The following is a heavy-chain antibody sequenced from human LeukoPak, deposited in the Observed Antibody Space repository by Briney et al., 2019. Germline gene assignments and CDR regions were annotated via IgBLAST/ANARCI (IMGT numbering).Heavy chain of an antibody. CDR2: MYSGGTT. CDR1: GFTFNNYA. Sequence: GGSLRLSCAASGFTFNNYAMTWVRQAPGKGLEWVSLMYSGGTTYYADSVKGRFTISRDNSKNTLFLQMNSLRVEDTAIYYCARGITVAGTFDSWGQGTLVTVSS. D-gene: IGHD6-19*01. CDR3: ARGITVAGTFDS. V-gene: IGHV3-53*05. J-gene: IGHJ4*02.